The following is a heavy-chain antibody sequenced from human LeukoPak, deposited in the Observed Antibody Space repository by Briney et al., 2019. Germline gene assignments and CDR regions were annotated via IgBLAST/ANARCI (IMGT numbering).Heavy chain of an antibody. CDR1: GFTFSSYS. CDR2: IYSGGST. J-gene: IGHJ4*02. CDR3: ARATTYDILTGYFDY. D-gene: IGHD3-9*01. V-gene: IGHV3-66*01. Sequence: GGSLRLSCAASGFTFSSYSMNWVRQAPGKGLEWVSVIYSGGSTYYADSVKGRFTISRDNSKNTLYLQMNSLRAEDTAVYYCARATTYDILTGYFDYWGQGTLVTVSS.